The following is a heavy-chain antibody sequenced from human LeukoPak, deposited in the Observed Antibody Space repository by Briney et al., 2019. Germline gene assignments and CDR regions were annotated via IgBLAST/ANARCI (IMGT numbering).Heavy chain of an antibody. D-gene: IGHD5-18*01. V-gene: IGHV3-30-3*01. CDR2: ISYDGSNK. CDR1: GFTFSSYA. Sequence: GGSLRLSCAASGFTFSSYAMHWVRQAPGKGLEWVAVISYDGSNKYYADSVKGRFTISRDNSKNTLYLQMNSLRAEDTAVYYCARAQGVTGDDAFDIWGQGTMVTVSS. J-gene: IGHJ3*02. CDR3: ARAQGVTGDDAFDI.